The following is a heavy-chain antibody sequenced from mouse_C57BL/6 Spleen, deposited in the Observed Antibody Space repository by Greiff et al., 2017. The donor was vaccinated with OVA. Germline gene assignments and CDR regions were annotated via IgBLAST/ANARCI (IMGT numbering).Heavy chain of an antibody. D-gene: IGHD2-5*01. CDR3: ARRRDYSNPFDY. J-gene: IGHJ2*01. V-gene: IGHV1-80*01. Sequence: QVQLKQSGAELVKPGASVKISCKASGYAFSSYWMNWVKQRPGKGLEWIGQIYPGDGDTNYNGKFKGKATLTADKSSSTAYMQLSSLTSEDSAVYFCARRRDYSNPFDYWGQGTTLTVSS. CDR2: IYPGDGDT. CDR1: GYAFSSYW.